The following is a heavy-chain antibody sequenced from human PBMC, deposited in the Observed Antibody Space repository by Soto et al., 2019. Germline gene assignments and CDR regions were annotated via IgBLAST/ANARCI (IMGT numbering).Heavy chain of an antibody. CDR3: ARDPPGSLWDSVNGMDV. D-gene: IGHD3-10*01. V-gene: IGHV1-69*01. CDR1: GGTFSSYA. CDR2: IIPIFGTA. Sequence: QVQLVQSGAEVKKPGSSVKVSCKASGGTFSSYAISWVRQAPGQGLEWMGGIIPIFGTANYAQKFQGRVTITADESTSTTYMELSSLRSEDTAVYYCARDPPGSLWDSVNGMDVWGQGTTVTVSS. J-gene: IGHJ6*02.